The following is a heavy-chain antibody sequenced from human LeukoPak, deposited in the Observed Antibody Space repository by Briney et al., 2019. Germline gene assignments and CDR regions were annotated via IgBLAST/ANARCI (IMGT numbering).Heavy chain of an antibody. CDR1: GYTFTSYG. J-gene: IGHJ4*02. CDR2: ISAYNGNT. CDR3: ARDTVHYYDSSGYYN. Sequence: ASVKVSCKASGYTFTSYGISWVRQAPGQGPEWMGWISAYNGNTNYAQKLQGRVTMTTDTSTSTAYMELRSLRSDDTAVYYCARDTVHYYDSSGYYNWGQGTLVTVSS. D-gene: IGHD3-22*01. V-gene: IGHV1-18*01.